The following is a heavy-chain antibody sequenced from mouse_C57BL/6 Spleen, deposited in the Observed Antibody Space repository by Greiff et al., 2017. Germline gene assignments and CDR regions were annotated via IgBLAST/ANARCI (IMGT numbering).Heavy chain of an antibody. Sequence: VQLQQPGAELVKPGASVKLSCKASGYTFTSYWMQWVKQRPGQGLEWIGEIDPSDRYTNYNQKFKGKATLTVDTSSSTAYMPLSSLTSEDAAVYYCARSSTGGNAMDCWGQGASVTVSS. V-gene: IGHV1-50*01. D-gene: IGHD4-1*02. CDR1: GYTFTSYW. CDR3: ARSSTGGNAMDC. J-gene: IGHJ4*01. CDR2: IDPSDRYT.